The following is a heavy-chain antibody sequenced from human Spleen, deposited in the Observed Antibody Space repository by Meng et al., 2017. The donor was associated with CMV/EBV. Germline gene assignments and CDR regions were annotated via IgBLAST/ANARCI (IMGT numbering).Heavy chain of an antibody. D-gene: IGHD6-6*01. CDR3: ARERTEGIAAPFDS. CDR1: GGSITSTTYY. CDR2: IYYNGDT. Sequence: GSLRLSCTVSGGSITSTTYYWGWIRQPPGKGLEWIGSIYYNGDTYYNPSLKSRLNISIDTSKNQFSLELISVTAADTAIYYCARERTEGIAAPFDSWGQGTVVTVSS. V-gene: IGHV4-39*07. J-gene: IGHJ4*02.